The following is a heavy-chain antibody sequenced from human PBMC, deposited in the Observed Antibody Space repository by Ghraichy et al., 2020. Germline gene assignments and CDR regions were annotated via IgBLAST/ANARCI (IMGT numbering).Heavy chain of an antibody. CDR3: ARPKDVGSYDFLIQY. CDR1: GFTFSDYA. CDR2: ISSDGGSQ. J-gene: IGHJ4*02. D-gene: IGHD3/OR15-3a*01. Sequence: SCAASGFTFSDYAIHWVRQAPGKGLEWVTIISSDGGSQNYADSVRGRFTISRDNSKNTLYLQMNSLRPEDTAVYFCARPKDVGSYDFLIQYWGQGTLVTVSS. V-gene: IGHV3-30*04.